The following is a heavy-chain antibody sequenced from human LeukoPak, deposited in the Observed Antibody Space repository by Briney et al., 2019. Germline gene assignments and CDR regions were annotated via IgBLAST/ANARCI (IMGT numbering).Heavy chain of an antibody. CDR2: INPSGGST. CDR3: ASDSAPAGTDY. Sequence: GASVKVSCKASGYTFTSYYMHCVRHTPRQGLERMGIINPSGGSTSYAQKFQGRVTMTRDTSTSTVYMELSSLRSEDTAVYYCASDSAPAGTDYWGQGTLVTVSS. V-gene: IGHV1-46*03. J-gene: IGHJ4*02. D-gene: IGHD6-13*01. CDR1: GYTFTSYY.